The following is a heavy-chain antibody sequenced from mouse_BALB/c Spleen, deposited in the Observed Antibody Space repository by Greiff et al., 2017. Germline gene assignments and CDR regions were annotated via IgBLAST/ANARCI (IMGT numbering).Heavy chain of an antibody. CDR1: GFSLTGYG. D-gene: IGHD2-12*01. J-gene: IGHJ1*01. V-gene: IGHV2-6-7*01. CDR3: ARDYDEGVWYFDV. Sequence: VQLQESGPGLVAPSQSLSITCTVSGFSLTGYGVNWVRQPPGKGLEWLGMIWGDGSTDYNSALKSRLSISKDNSKSQVFLKMNSLQTDDTARYYCARDYDEGVWYFDVWGAGTTVTVSS. CDR2: IWGDGST.